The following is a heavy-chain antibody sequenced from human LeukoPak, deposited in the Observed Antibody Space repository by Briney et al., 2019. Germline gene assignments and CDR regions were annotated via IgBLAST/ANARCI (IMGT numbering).Heavy chain of an antibody. V-gene: IGHV4-39*01. CDR1: GDSISSSFYY. Sequence: SETLSLTCTVSGDSISSSFYYWGWIRQPPGKGLEWIGSFYYSGSTYYNPSLKSRLTISVVTSKSQFSLKLSSVTAADTAVYYCASAPRRGSIGGLDCWGQGTLVTVSS. CDR2: FYYSGST. J-gene: IGHJ4*02. D-gene: IGHD3-10*01. CDR3: ASAPRRGSIGGLDC.